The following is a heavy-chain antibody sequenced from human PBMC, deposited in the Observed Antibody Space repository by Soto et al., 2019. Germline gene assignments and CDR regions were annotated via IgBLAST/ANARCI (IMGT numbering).Heavy chain of an antibody. D-gene: IGHD3-9*01. CDR3: ARAWDDILTGPPTFDY. J-gene: IGHJ4*02. CDR1: GFTFDDYG. Sequence: SGGSLRLSCAASGFTFDDYGMSWVRQAPGKGLEWVSGINWNGGSTGYADSVKGRFTISRDNAKNSLYLQMNSLRAEDTALYYCARAWDDILTGPPTFDYWGQGSLVTVSS. V-gene: IGHV3-20*04. CDR2: INWNGGST.